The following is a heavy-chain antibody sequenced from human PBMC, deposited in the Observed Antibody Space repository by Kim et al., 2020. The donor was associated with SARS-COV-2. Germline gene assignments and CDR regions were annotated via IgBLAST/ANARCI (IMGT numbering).Heavy chain of an antibody. Sequence: AQKFQGRVTITADESTSTAYMELSSLRSEDTAVYYCARRGWAYYDYGMDVWGQGTTVTVSS. D-gene: IGHD3-3*01. J-gene: IGHJ6*02. V-gene: IGHV1-69*01. CDR3: ARRGWAYYDYGMDV.